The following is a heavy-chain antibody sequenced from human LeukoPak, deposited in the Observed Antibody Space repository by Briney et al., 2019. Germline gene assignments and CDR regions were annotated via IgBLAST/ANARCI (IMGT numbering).Heavy chain of an antibody. CDR3: ARVRFLEWLPRGV. D-gene: IGHD3-3*01. Sequence: SETLSLTCAVYGGSFNGYYWSWIRQPPGKGLEWIGEINHSGSTNYNPSLKSRVTISVDTSKNQFSLKLSSVTAADTAVYYCARVRFLEWLPRGVWGQGTLVTVSS. CDR2: INHSGST. V-gene: IGHV4-34*01. J-gene: IGHJ4*02. CDR1: GGSFNGYY.